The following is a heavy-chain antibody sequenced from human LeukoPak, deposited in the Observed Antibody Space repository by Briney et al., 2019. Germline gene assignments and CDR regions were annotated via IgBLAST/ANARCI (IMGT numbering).Heavy chain of an antibody. Sequence: SETLSLTCTVSGGSISSYCWNWIRQPAGRGLEWIGHIYSSGSTNYNPSPKSRVTMSVDTSKNQFSLKLSSVNVADTAVYYCARGTSGYDFWSGFDYWGQGTLVTVSS. CDR2: IYSSGST. CDR3: ARGTSGYDFWSGFDY. V-gene: IGHV4-4*07. D-gene: IGHD3-3*01. J-gene: IGHJ4*01. CDR1: GGSISSYC.